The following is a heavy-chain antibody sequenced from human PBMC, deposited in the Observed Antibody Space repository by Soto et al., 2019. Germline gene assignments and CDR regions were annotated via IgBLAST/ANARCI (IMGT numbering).Heavy chain of an antibody. V-gene: IGHV3-30*18. J-gene: IGHJ4*02. CDR1: GLTFSSYG. CDR3: AKDLFYDGTGTEYYFDY. CDR2: ISYDGSNK. D-gene: IGHD1-7*01. Sequence: QVQLVESGGGVVQPGRSLRLSCAASGLTFSSYGMHWVRQAPGKGLEWVAVISYDGSNKYYADSVKGRFTISRDNSKNTLYLQMNSLRAEDTAVYYCAKDLFYDGTGTEYYFDYWGQGTLVTVSS.